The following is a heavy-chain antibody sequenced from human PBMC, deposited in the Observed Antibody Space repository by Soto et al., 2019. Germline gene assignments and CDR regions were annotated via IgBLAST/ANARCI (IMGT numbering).Heavy chain of an antibody. J-gene: IGHJ4*02. CDR1: GYTFTGYY. CDR2: INPNSGDT. V-gene: IGHV1-2*02. D-gene: IGHD6-13*01. CDR3: ARQKFSSSWFFDY. Sequence: GASVKVSCKASGYTFTGYYMHWVRQAPGQGPEWMGWINPNSGDTNYAQKFQGRVTMTRDTSISTAYMELSSLRSDDTAVYYCARQKFSSSWFFDYWGQGTLVTVPQ.